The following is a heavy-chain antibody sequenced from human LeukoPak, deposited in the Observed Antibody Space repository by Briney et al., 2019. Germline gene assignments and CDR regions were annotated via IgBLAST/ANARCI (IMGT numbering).Heavy chain of an antibody. CDR3: ARDAAAAGTGEFDY. V-gene: IGHV3-21*01. CDR2: ISSSSSYI. J-gene: IGHJ4*02. CDR1: GFTFSSYS. Sequence: GGSRRLSCAASGFTFSSYSMNWVRQAPGKGLEWVSSISSSSSYIYYADSVKGRFTISRDNAKNSLYLQMNSLRAEDTAVYYCARDAAAAGTGEFDYWGQGTLVTVSS. D-gene: IGHD6-13*01.